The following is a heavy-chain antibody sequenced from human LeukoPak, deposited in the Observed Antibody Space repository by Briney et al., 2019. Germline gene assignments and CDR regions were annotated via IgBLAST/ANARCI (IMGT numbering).Heavy chain of an antibody. Sequence: SETLSLTCTVSGGSISSYYWSWIRQPPGKGLEWIGEINHSGSTNYNPSLKSRVTISVDTSRNQFSLKLSSVTAADTAVYYCARGEIVGATTSSFDYWGQGTLVTVSS. CDR3: ARGEIVGATTSSFDY. D-gene: IGHD1-26*01. CDR2: INHSGST. J-gene: IGHJ4*02. CDR1: GGSISSYY. V-gene: IGHV4-34*01.